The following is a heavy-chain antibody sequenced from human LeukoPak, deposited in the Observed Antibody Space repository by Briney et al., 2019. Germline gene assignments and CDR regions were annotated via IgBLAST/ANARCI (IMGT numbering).Heavy chain of an antibody. V-gene: IGHV4-30-2*01. CDR3: ASIVVPAANLGY. Sequence: SETLSLTCTVSGGSISRGGYYWSWIRQPPGKGLEWIGYIYHSGSTYYNPSLKSRVTISVDRSKNQFSLKLSSVTAADTAVYYCASIVVPAANLGYWGQGTLVTVSS. CDR1: GGSISRGGYY. CDR2: IYHSGST. D-gene: IGHD2-2*01. J-gene: IGHJ4*02.